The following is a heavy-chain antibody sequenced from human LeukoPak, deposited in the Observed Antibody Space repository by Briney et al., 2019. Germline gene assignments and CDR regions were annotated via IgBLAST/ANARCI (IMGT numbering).Heavy chain of an antibody. Sequence: GGSLRLSCAASGFTFSSYWMSWVRQAPGKGLEWVANIKQDGSEKYYVDSVKGRFTISRDNAKNSLYLQMNSLRAEDTAVYYCARDFPIGSSWSKTVFDYWGQGTLVTVSS. CDR3: ARDFPIGSSWSKTVFDY. V-gene: IGHV3-7*01. CDR1: GFTFSSYW. J-gene: IGHJ4*02. CDR2: IKQDGSEK. D-gene: IGHD6-13*01.